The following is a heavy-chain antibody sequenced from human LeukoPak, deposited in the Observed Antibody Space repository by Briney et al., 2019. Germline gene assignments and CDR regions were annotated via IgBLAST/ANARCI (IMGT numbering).Heavy chain of an antibody. V-gene: IGHV3-9*01. J-gene: IGHJ6*02. D-gene: IGHD3-22*01. CDR1: GFTFSDYW. CDR2: ISWNSGSI. CDR3: AKDIERDYYDSSGSHYYYGMDV. Sequence: GGSLRLSCAASGFTFSDYWMHWVRQAPGKGLEWVSGISWNSGSIGYADSVKGRFTISRDNAKNSLYLQMNSLRAEDTALYYCAKDIERDYYDSSGSHYYYGMDVWGQGTTVTVSS.